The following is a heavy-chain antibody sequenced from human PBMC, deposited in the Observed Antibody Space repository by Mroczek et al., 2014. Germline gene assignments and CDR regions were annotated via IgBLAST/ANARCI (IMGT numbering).Heavy chain of an antibody. CDR1: GGSISSYY. J-gene: IGHJ4*02. Sequence: QVQLQQWGPGLVKPSETLSLTCTVSGGSISSYYWSWIRQPAGKGLEWIGRIYTSGSTNYNPSLKSRVTMSVDTSKNQFSLKLSSVTAADTAVYYCARDSISLSRYCSGTSCYTYYFDYWGQGTLVHRLL. CDR2: IYTSGST. V-gene: IGHV4-4*07. D-gene: IGHD2-2*01. CDR3: ARDSISLSRYCSGTSCYTYYFDY.